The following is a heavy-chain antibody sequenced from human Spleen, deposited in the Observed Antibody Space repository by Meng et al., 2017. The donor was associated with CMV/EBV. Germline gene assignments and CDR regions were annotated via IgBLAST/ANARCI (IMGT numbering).Heavy chain of an antibody. J-gene: IGHJ5*02. CDR3: ARGPSITGTLDP. V-gene: IGHV4-34*01. D-gene: IGHD1-7*01. Sequence: QVQLQKWGAGVLKPSWTLSLTCACYGWPFSGYYWSWIRQPPGKRLEWIGEINYSGSTNYNPSLKSRVTISVDTSKNQFSLKLSSVTAADTAVYYCARGPSITGTLDPWGQGTLVTVSS. CDR1: GWPFSGYY. CDR2: INYSGST.